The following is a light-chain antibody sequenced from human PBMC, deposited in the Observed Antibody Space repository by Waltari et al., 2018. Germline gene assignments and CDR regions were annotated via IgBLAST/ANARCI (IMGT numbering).Light chain of an antibody. Sequence: DIVMTQSPDSLAVSLGERATINCKSSQSLSYSSNNKNYLAWYQQRPGRLPKLLIYWTSTRESGVPDRFSGSGSGTDFTLTISSLQAEDVAVYYCQQYYSTPYTFGQGTKLEIK. V-gene: IGKV4-1*01. J-gene: IGKJ2*01. CDR2: WTS. CDR1: QSLSYSSNNKNY. CDR3: QQYYSTPYT.